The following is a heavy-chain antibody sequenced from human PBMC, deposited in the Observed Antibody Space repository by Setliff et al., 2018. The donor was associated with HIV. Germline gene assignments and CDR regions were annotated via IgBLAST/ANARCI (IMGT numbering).Heavy chain of an antibody. D-gene: IGHD4-17*01. Sequence: PSETLSLTCTVSGGSISSSSYYWGWIRQPRGKGLEWIGSIYYSGSTYYNPSLKGRVTISVDTSKNQFSLKLSSVTAADTAVYYCASRARPQTVTTLGIDYWGQGTLVTVSS. CDR3: ASRARPQTVTTLGIDY. CDR1: GGSISSSSYY. CDR2: IYYSGST. V-gene: IGHV4-39*01. J-gene: IGHJ4*02.